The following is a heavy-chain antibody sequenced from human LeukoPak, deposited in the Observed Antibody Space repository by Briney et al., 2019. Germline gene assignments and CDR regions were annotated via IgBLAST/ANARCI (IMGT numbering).Heavy chain of an antibody. CDR1: GFTVSSNY. CDR3: ARALGEYYYDSSGYYLVY. CDR2: IYSGGST. V-gene: IGHV3-53*01. D-gene: IGHD3-22*01. Sequence: GGSLRLSCAASGFTVSSNYMSWVRQAPGKGLEWVSVIYSGGSTYYADSVKGRFAISRDNSKNTLYLQMNSLRAEDTAVYYCARALGEYYYDSSGYYLVYWGQGTLVTVSS. J-gene: IGHJ4*02.